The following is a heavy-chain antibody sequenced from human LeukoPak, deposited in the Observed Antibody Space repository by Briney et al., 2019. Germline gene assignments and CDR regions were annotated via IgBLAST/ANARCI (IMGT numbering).Heavy chain of an antibody. CDR2: INPNSGGT. CDR3: ARARSGHTWHFDY. D-gene: IGHD6-19*01. Sequence: ASVKVSCKASGYTFTGYYMHWVRQAPGQGPEWMGRINPNSGGTNYAQKFQGRVTMTRDTSISTAYMELSRLRSDDTAVYYCARARSGHTWHFDYWGQGTLVTVSS. J-gene: IGHJ4*02. V-gene: IGHV1-2*06. CDR1: GYTFTGYY.